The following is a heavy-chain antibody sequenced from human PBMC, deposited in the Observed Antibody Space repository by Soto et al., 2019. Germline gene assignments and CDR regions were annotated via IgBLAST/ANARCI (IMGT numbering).Heavy chain of an antibody. CDR1: GGSVRGYY. Sequence: SETLSLTCAVYGGSVRGYYWSWIRQPPGKGLEWIGEINHSGSTNYNPSLKSRVTISVDTSNNQFSLRLSSVTAADTAVYYCGRQPGHCGSTTCFGYYSVDVWGQGTTVTVSS. V-gene: IGHV4-34*01. CDR3: GRQPGHCGSTTCFGYYSVDV. J-gene: IGHJ6*02. D-gene: IGHD2-2*01. CDR2: INHSGST.